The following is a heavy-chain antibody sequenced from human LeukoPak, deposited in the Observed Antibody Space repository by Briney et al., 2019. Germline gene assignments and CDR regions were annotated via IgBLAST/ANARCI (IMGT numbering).Heavy chain of an antibody. V-gene: IGHV1-3*01. CDR3: AIRGGGIAVAGFDY. Sequence: RASVKVSCKVFGYSFTAYEIHWVRQAPGQRLEWMGWINGGNGDTKYSQKFQGRVTITRDTSATTAYMELSSLRSEDTAVYYCAIRGGGIAVAGFDYWGQGTLVTVSS. D-gene: IGHD6-19*01. CDR1: GYSFTAYE. CDR2: INGGNGDT. J-gene: IGHJ4*02.